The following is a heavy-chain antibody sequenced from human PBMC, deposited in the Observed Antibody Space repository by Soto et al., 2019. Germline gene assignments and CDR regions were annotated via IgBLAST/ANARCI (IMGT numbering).Heavy chain of an antibody. Sequence: SVKVSCKASGGTFSSYAISWVRQAPGQGLEWMGGIIPIFGTANYAQKFQGRVTLTADESTSTAYMELSSLRSEDTAVYYCARDEAAAAGRGGHYDYGRDVWG. V-gene: IGHV1-69*13. CDR3: ARDEAAAAGRGGHYDYGRDV. D-gene: IGHD6-13*01. CDR1: GGTFSSYA. CDR2: IIPIFGTA. J-gene: IGHJ6*02.